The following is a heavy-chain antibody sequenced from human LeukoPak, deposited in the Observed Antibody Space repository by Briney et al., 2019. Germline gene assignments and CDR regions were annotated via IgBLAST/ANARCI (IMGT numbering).Heavy chain of an antibody. V-gene: IGHV3-23*01. CDR3: AKTDVDYDILTVSYFDY. CDR2: ISSSCGST. J-gene: IGHJ4*02. CDR1: GFTFSSYA. Sequence: GGSLRLSCAASGFTFSSYAMSWVRQAPGKGLEGVSAISSSCGSTYYADSVKGRFTISRDNSKNTLYLQMNSLRAEDTAVYYCAKTDVDYDILTVSYFDYWGQGTLVTVSS. D-gene: IGHD3-9*01.